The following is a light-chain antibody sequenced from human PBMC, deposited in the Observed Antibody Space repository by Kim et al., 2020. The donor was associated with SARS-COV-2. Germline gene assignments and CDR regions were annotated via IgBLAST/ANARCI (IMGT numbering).Light chain of an antibody. Sequence: SYELTQPPSVSVSPGQTASITCSGDKLGDKYACWYQQKPGQSPVLVIFQDNKRPSGIPERFSGSNSGNTATLTISATQAMDEADYYCQAWDSSTANWVFGGGTQLTVL. J-gene: IGLJ3*02. CDR2: QDN. CDR1: KLGDKY. CDR3: QAWDSSTANWV. V-gene: IGLV3-1*01.